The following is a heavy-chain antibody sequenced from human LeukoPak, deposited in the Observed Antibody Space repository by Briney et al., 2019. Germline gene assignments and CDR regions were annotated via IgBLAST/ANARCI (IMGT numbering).Heavy chain of an antibody. CDR2: IRYDGSNK. D-gene: IGHD2-2*01. CDR3: AKEVVSSFCSSTSCYAPTLDY. CDR1: GFTFSSYG. V-gene: IGHV3-30*02. J-gene: IGHJ4*02. Sequence: PGGSLRLSCAASGFTFSSYGMHWVRQAPGKGLEWVAFIRYDGSNKYYADSVKGRFTISRDNSKNTLYLQMNSLRAEDTAVYHCAKEVVSSFCSSTSCYAPTLDYWGQGTLVTVSS.